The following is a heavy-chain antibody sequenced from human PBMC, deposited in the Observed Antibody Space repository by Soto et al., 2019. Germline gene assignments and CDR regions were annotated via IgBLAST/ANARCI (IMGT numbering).Heavy chain of an antibody. V-gene: IGHV4-59*01. CDR1: GGSISSYY. Sequence: SETLSLTCTVSGGSISSYYWSWIRQPPGKGLEYIGYIYYSGSTNYNPTLKSRVTISVDTSKKQFSLKLSSVTAADTAVYYCARSLYSGSYTYGFDPWGQGTLVTVSS. D-gene: IGHD1-26*01. J-gene: IGHJ5*02. CDR2: IYYSGST. CDR3: ARSLYSGSYTYGFDP.